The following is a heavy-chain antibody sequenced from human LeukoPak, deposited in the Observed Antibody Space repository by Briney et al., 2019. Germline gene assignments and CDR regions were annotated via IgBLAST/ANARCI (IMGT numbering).Heavy chain of an antibody. Sequence: SETLSLTCSVSGGSISNYYLNWIRQTPGKGLEWIGYVFYTGITDYNPSLKSRVSISVDTSKNQFSLMLTSVTAADTAVYYCARDEIRLWSGLDYWGQGTLVTVSS. CDR1: GGSISNYY. D-gene: IGHD5-18*01. J-gene: IGHJ4*02. CDR2: VFYTGIT. V-gene: IGHV4-59*01. CDR3: ARDEIRLWSGLDY.